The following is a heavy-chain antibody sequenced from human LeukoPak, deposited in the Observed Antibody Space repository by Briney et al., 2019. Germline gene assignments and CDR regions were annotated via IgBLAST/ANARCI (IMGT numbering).Heavy chain of an antibody. CDR1: GGSISSSSYY. CDR3: ARKSGLYDSSGYYED. Sequence: PSETLSLTCTVSGGSISSSSYYWGWIRQPPGKGLEWIGSIYYSGSTNYNPSLKSRVTISVDTSKNQFSLKLSSVTAADTAVYYCARKSGLYDSSGYYEDWGQGTLVTVSS. CDR2: IYYSGST. V-gene: IGHV4-39*07. J-gene: IGHJ4*02. D-gene: IGHD3-22*01.